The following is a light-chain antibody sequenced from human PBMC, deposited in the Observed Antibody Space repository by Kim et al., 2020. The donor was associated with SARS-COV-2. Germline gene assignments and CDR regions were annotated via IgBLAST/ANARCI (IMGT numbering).Light chain of an antibody. CDR3: QSFDSDNFWV. CDR2: EDN. CDR1: SGNIASNY. J-gene: IGLJ3*02. Sequence: NFMLTQPHSVSESPGKTVIISCTRSSGNIASNYVQWYQQRPGSAPSTVIYEDNQRPSGVPDRFSGSIDSSSNSASLTISGLKTEDEADYFCQSFDSDNFWVFGGGTKLTVL. V-gene: IGLV6-57*03.